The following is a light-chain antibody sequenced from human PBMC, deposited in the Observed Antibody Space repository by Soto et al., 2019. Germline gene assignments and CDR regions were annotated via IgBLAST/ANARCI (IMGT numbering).Light chain of an antibody. CDR3: QQSYRMPRS. V-gene: IGKV1-39*01. J-gene: IGKJ1*01. Sequence: DTQMTQSPSSLSASVGDRVTITCRASQTVAKSLNWYQQKPGKAPELLIYATSHLPIGVPSRFSGSGSGTDFTLTINSLQPEVFATYYCQQSYRMPRSFGQGTRVEVK. CDR2: ATS. CDR1: QTVAKS.